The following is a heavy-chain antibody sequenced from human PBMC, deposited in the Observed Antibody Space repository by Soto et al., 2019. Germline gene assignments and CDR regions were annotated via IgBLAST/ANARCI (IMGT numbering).Heavy chain of an antibody. J-gene: IGHJ4*02. CDR1: GGTFSSYA. CDR2: IIPIFGTA. D-gene: IGHD2-2*01. Sequence: SVKVSCKASGGTFSSYAISWVRQAPGQGLEWMGGIIPIFGTANYAQKFQGRVTITADKSTSTAYMELSSLRSEDTAVYYCARSPNLGYCSSTSCYPFDYWGQGTLVTVSS. CDR3: ARSPNLGYCSSTSCYPFDY. V-gene: IGHV1-69*06.